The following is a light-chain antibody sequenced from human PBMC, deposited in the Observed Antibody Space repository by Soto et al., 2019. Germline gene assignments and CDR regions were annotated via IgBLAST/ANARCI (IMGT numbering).Light chain of an antibody. V-gene: IGKV1-5*01. J-gene: IGKJ1*01. CDR2: DAS. CDR3: QQYNSYSQT. CDR1: QSMSSW. Sequence: DIQMTQSPSTRSASVGDRRTITCPASQSMSSWLAWYQQKPGKAPKLLIYDASSLESGVPSRFSGSGSGTEFTLNISSLQPDDFATYYCQQYNSYSQTFGQGTKV.